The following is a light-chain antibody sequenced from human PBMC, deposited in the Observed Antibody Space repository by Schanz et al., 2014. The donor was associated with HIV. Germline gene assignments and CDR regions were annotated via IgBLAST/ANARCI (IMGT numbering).Light chain of an antibody. CDR1: SGHSTYA. Sequence: QLVLTQSPSASASLGASVKLTCTLSSGHSTYAIAWHQQQPEKGPRFLMNLNSDGSHNKGDGIPDRFSGTSSGAERYLTISSLQSEDEADYYCQTWATGIVVFGGGTKLTVL. V-gene: IGLV4-69*01. CDR3: QTWATGIVV. J-gene: IGLJ2*01. CDR2: LNSDGSH.